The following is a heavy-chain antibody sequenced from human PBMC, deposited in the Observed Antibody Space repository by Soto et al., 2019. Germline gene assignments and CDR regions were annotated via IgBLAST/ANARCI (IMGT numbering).Heavy chain of an antibody. CDR2: TYYRSRWYN. CDR3: AGTTSLQRYYMDV. CDR1: GDSVSRNIAA. D-gene: IGHD1-7*01. V-gene: IGHV6-1*01. Sequence: SQTLSLTCAISGDSVSRNIAAWNWIRQSPSRGLEWLGRTYYRSRWYNDYAVSVKSRITVNPDTSKNQFSLHLNSVTPEDTAVYYCAGTTSLQRYYMDVWDKGTTVTVSS. J-gene: IGHJ6*03.